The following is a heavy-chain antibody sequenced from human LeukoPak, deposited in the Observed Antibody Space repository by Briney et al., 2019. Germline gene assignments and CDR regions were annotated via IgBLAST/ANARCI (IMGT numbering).Heavy chain of an antibody. D-gene: IGHD3-10*01. CDR1: GFTFTRYG. V-gene: IGHV3-33*06. Sequence: PGRSLRLSCAASGFTFTRYGMQWVRQAPGKGLEWVADIWSDGSNKYYADSVKGRFTISRDNSKNMLYLQMDSLRAEATAVYYCAKNYYYFEYWGQGTLVTVSS. CDR2: IWSDGSNK. J-gene: IGHJ4*02. CDR3: AKNYYYFEY.